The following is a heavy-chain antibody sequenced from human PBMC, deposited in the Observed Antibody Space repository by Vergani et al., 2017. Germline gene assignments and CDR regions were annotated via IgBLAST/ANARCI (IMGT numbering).Heavy chain of an antibody. Sequence: QVQLQESGPGLVKPSETLSLTCTVSGGSVSSGSYYWYWIRQPAGRGLELIGDIYYSGGTNYNPSLKSRVTISLDTSKNQFSLNLSSVTAADTAVYYCARDRWKGSSFDPWGQGTLVTVSS. V-gene: IGHV4-61*10. CDR2: IYYSGGT. CDR3: ARDRWKGSSFDP. D-gene: IGHD6-13*01. CDR1: GGSVSSGSYY. J-gene: IGHJ5*02.